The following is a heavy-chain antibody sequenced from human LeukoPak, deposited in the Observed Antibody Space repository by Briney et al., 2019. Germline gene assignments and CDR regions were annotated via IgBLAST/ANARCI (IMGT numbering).Heavy chain of an antibody. V-gene: IGHV1-2*02. CDR1: GYPFTGYY. D-gene: IGHD3-16*01. Sequence: ASVKVSCKASGYPFTGYYMHRGRQAPGQGLEWMGWIDPNSGGTNYAQKFQDRVTMTRDTYISPAYMELSGLRSDDTAVYYCAPTDVSYFDSWGQGSLVTVSS. CDR3: APTDVSYFDS. J-gene: IGHJ4*02. CDR2: IDPNSGGT.